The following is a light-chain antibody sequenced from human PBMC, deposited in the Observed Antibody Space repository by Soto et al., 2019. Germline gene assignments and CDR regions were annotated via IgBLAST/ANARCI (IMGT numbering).Light chain of an antibody. CDR3: GTWDSSLSAYV. V-gene: IGLV1-51*02. CDR2: ENN. CDR1: SSNIGNNY. Sequence: QSVLTQPPSVSAAPGQKVTTSCSGSSSNIGNNYVSWYQQLPGTAPKLLIYENNKRPSGIPDRFSGSKSGTSATLGITGLQTGDEADYYCGTWDSSLSAYVCGTGTKVTVL. J-gene: IGLJ1*01.